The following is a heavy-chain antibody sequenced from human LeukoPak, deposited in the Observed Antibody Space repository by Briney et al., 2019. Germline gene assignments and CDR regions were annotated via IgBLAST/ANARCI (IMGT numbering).Heavy chain of an antibody. CDR1: GYTFTSYD. Sequence: GASVKVSCKASGYTFTSYDINWVRQATGQGLEWMGWMNPNSGNTGYAQKFQGRVTMTRNTSISTAYMELSRLRSEDTAVYYCAREEAVVAATTVGYYYYGMDVWGQGTTVTVSS. D-gene: IGHD2-15*01. J-gene: IGHJ6*02. V-gene: IGHV1-8*01. CDR2: MNPNSGNT. CDR3: AREEAVVAATTVGYYYYGMDV.